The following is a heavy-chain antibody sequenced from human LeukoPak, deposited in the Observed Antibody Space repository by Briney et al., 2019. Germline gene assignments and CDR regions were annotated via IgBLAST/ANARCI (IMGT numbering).Heavy chain of an antibody. CDR1: EFTFDYYG. J-gene: IGHJ2*01. D-gene: IGHD3-16*01. V-gene: IGHV3-20*01. CDR2: INWNGYSI. Sequence: GGSLRLSYAASEFTFDYYGMSWVRQAPGKGLEWVSGINWNGYSIGYADSVKGRFTISRDNGKNFLYLQMNSLKAEDTAFYHCARVDYASGYFDLWGRGTLVTVSS. CDR3: ARVDYASGYFDL.